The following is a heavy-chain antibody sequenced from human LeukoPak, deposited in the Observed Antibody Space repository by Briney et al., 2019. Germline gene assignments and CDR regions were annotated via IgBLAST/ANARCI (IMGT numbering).Heavy chain of an antibody. V-gene: IGHV3-21*01. CDR3: ARVRGGYDSLLGY. CDR1: GFTFSSYS. D-gene: IGHD5-12*01. Sequence: GGSLRLSCAASGFTFSSYSMNWVRQAPGKGLEWVSSISSSSYIYYADSVKGRFTISRDNAKNSLYLQMNNLRAEDTAVYYCARVRGGYDSLLGYWGQGTLVTVSS. J-gene: IGHJ4*02. CDR2: ISSSSYI.